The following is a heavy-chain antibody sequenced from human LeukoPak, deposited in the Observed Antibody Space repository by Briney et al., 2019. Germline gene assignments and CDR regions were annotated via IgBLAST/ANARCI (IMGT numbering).Heavy chain of an antibody. D-gene: IGHD3-10*01. CDR1: GFTFSSYA. V-gene: IGHV3-30-3*01. Sequence: PGGSLRLSCAASGFTFSSYAMHWVRQAPGKGLEWVAVISYDGSNKYYADSVKGRFTISRDNSKNTLYLQMNSLRAEDTAVYYCAALMVRGVKSYWGQGTLVTVSS. CDR3: AALMVRGVKSY. CDR2: ISYDGSNK. J-gene: IGHJ4*02.